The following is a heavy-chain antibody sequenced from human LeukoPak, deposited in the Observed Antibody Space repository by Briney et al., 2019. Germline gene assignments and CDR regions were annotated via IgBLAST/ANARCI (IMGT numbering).Heavy chain of an antibody. Sequence: SVKVSCKASGGTFSSYAISWVRQAPGQGLEWMGGIIPIFGTANYAQKFQGRVTITADKSTSTAYMELSSLRSEDTAVYYCATQIRFLEWLTYYYYMDVWGKGTTVTVSS. V-gene: IGHV1-69*06. CDR2: IIPIFGTA. CDR1: GGTFSSYA. D-gene: IGHD3-3*01. CDR3: ATQIRFLEWLTYYYYMDV. J-gene: IGHJ6*03.